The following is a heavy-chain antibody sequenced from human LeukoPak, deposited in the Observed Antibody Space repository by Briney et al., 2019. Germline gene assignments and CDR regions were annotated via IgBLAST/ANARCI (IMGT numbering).Heavy chain of an antibody. J-gene: IGHJ4*02. CDR3: AKVSPVVVSELLTLFDY. CDR2: ISGSGGST. V-gene: IGHV3-23*01. Sequence: GGSLRLSCAASGFTFSSYAMSWVRQAPGKGLEWVSAISGSGGSTYYADSVKGRFTISRDNSKNTLYLQMNSLRAEDTAVYYCAKVSPVVVSELLTLFDYWGRGTLVTVSS. CDR1: GFTFSSYA. D-gene: IGHD2-15*01.